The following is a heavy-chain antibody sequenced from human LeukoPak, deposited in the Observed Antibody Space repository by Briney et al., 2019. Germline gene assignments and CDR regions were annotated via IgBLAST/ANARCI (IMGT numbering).Heavy chain of an antibody. CDR1: GFTFSDYH. Sequence: PGGSLRLSCAASGFTFSDYHMSWIRQAPGKGLEWVSYISSSGSTIYYADSVKGRFTISRDNAKNSLYLQMNSLRAEDTAVYYCARDGRSYYDSSGYLFDIWGQGTMVTVSS. CDR2: ISSSGSTI. J-gene: IGHJ3*02. D-gene: IGHD3-22*01. V-gene: IGHV3-11*01. CDR3: ARDGRSYYDSSGYLFDI.